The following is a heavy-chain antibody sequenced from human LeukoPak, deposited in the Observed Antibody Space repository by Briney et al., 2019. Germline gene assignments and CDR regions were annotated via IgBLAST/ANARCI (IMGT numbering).Heavy chain of an antibody. CDR2: ISGSGGST. Sequence: GGSLRLSCAASGFTFSSYAMSWVRQAPGKGLEWVSAISGSGGSTYYADSVKGRFTISRDNSKNTLYLQMNSLRAEVTAVYYCAKGAILWFGELLGDFDYWGQGTLVTVSS. CDR3: AKGAILWFGELLGDFDY. CDR1: GFTFSSYA. V-gene: IGHV3-23*01. J-gene: IGHJ4*02. D-gene: IGHD3-10*01.